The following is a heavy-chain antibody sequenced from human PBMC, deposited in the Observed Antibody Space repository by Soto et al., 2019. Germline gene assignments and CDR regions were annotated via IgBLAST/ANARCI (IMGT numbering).Heavy chain of an antibody. J-gene: IGHJ4*02. V-gene: IGHV4-59*01. CDR3: ARGYYDYIWGRQYYFDY. CDR1: GGSISSYY. CDR2: IYYSGST. Sequence: TSETLSLTCTVSGGSISSYYWSWIRQPPGKGLEWIGYIYYSGSTNYNPSLKSRVTISVDTSKNQFSLKLSSVTAADTAVYYCARGYYDYIWGRQYYFDYWGQGTLVTVSS. D-gene: IGHD3-16*01.